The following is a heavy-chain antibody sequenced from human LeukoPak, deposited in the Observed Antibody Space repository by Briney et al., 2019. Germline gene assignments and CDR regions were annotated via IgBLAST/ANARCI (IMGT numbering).Heavy chain of an antibody. CDR2: ISSSSSYI. CDR1: GFTFSSYS. CDR3: ARGDYYDSSGSMDV. Sequence: GGSLRLSCAASGFTFSSYSMNWVRQAPGKGLEWVSSISSSSSYIDYADSVKGRFTISRDNAKNSLYLQMNSLRAEDTAVYYCARGDYYDSSGSMDVWGKGTTVTISS. D-gene: IGHD3-22*01. J-gene: IGHJ6*03. V-gene: IGHV3-21*01.